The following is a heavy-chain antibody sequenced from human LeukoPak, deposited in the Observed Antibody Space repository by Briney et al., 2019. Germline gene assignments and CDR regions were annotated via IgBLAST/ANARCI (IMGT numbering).Heavy chain of an antibody. J-gene: IGHJ4*02. CDR3: ARISTTKDDFDY. D-gene: IGHD4-11*01. Sequence: ASVKVSCKASGYTFTSYGISWVRQAPGQGLEWMGWISAYNGNTNYAQKLQGRVTMTTDTSTSTAYMVLRSLRSDDTAVYYCARISTTKDDFDYWGQGTLVTVSS. CDR1: GYTFTSYG. CDR2: ISAYNGNT. V-gene: IGHV1-18*04.